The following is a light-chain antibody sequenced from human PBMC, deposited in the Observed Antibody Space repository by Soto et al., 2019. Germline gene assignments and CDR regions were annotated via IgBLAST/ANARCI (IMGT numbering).Light chain of an antibody. CDR1: QSISNW. CDR3: QHYKA. J-gene: IGKJ2*01. CDR2: EAS. Sequence: DIQMTQSPSTLSASVGDRVTITCRASQSISNWLAWYQQKPGKAPKVLIYEASNLESGVPSRFSGSGSGTEFTLTISSLQPYDFATYYCQHYKAFGQGTKLEIK. V-gene: IGKV1-5*03.